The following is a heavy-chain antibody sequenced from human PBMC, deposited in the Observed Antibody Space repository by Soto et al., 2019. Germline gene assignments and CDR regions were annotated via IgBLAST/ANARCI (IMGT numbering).Heavy chain of an antibody. Sequence: AGPLRLSCAGSGFTFGTYSMNWVRQAAGKGLEWIAYISYDSDTIQYADSVKGRFTISRDNAKNSLYLQMNSLRDEDTAVYYCARLYYDYVWGQGTTVTVSS. J-gene: IGHJ6*02. CDR1: GFTFGTYS. CDR3: ARLYYDYV. V-gene: IGHV3-48*02. D-gene: IGHD3-3*01. CDR2: ISYDSDTI.